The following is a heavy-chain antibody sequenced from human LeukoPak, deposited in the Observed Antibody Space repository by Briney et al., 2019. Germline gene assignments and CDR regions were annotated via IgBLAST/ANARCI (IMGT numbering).Heavy chain of an antibody. D-gene: IGHD3-9*01. V-gene: IGHV3-30*18. J-gene: IGHJ4*02. CDR3: AKEKFDWGTMYYFDY. Sequence: GGSLRLSCAASGFTSSSYAMSWVRQAPGKGLEWVAVISSDGSNKYYADSVKGRITVSRDNSKNTLSLQMNSLRPEDTAVYYCAKEKFDWGTMYYFDYWGQGTLVTVSS. CDR1: GFTSSSYA. CDR2: ISSDGSNK.